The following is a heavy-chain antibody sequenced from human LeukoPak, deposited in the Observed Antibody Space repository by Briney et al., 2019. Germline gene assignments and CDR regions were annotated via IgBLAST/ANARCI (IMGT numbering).Heavy chain of an antibody. V-gene: IGHV4-59*01. CDR1: GGSISSYY. CDR2: IYDSGST. J-gene: IGHJ4*02. CDR3: ARGSGSWHFAMIIMNYFDY. Sequence: SETLSLTCTVSGGSISSYYWSWIRQPPGKGLEWLGYIYDSGSTNYNPSLKSRVTISVDRSKNQFSLKLRSVTAADTAVYYCARGSGSWHFAMIIMNYFDYWGQGTLVTVSS. D-gene: IGHD3-3*01.